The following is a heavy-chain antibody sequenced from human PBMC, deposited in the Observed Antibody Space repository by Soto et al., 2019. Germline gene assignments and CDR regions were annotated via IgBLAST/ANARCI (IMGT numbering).Heavy chain of an antibody. CDR2: IIPIFGTA. J-gene: IGHJ6*02. V-gene: IGHV1-69*01. D-gene: IGHD2-2*01. CDR3: AITDIVVVPAAIKSTYGMDV. CDR1: GGTFSSYA. Sequence: QVQLVQSGAEVKKPGSSVKVSCKASGGTFSSYAISWVRQAPGQGLEWMGGIIPIFGTANYEQKFQGRVTITADESTSTAYMVLSSLRSEDTAVYYCAITDIVVVPAAIKSTYGMDVWGQGTTVTVSS.